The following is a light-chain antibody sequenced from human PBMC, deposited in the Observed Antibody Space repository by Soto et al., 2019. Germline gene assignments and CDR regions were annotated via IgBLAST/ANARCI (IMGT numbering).Light chain of an antibody. Sequence: VLTQSPGTLSLSPGERATLSCRARQSVDSGYVAWYQHKPGQPPRLLIYGASNRATRIPDRFSGSGCGTDIPHTISRLEPEGFAVYYYQLFGNSITFGTGTKVDIK. V-gene: IGKV3-20*01. J-gene: IGKJ3*01. CDR2: GAS. CDR3: QLFGNSIT. CDR1: QSVDSGY.